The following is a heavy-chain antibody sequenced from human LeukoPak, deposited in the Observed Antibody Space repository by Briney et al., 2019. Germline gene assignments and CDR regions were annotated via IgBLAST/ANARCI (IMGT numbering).Heavy chain of an antibody. CDR2: ISSSSSTI. CDR3: ARARYRVGAGEYFDY. Sequence: GGSLRLSCAASGFTFSSYSMNWVRQAPGKGLEWVSYISSSSSTIYYADSVKGRFTISRDNAKNSLYLQMNSLRAEDTAVYYCARARYRVGAGEYFDYWGQGTLVTVSS. D-gene: IGHD1-26*01. V-gene: IGHV3-48*01. CDR1: GFTFSSYS. J-gene: IGHJ4*02.